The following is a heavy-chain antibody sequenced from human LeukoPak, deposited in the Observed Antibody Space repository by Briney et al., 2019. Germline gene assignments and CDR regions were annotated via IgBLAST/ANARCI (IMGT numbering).Heavy chain of an antibody. CDR1: GGSFSGYY. V-gene: IGHV4-34*01. CDR3: ARDEATSGYSYGKVVKYYYYYGMDV. Sequence: SETLSLTCAVYGGSFSGYYWSWIRQPPGKGLEWIGEINHSGSTNYNPSLKSRVTISVDTSKNQFSLKLSPVTAADTAVYYCARDEATSGYSYGKVVKYYYYYGMDVWGQGTTVTVSS. J-gene: IGHJ6*02. D-gene: IGHD5-18*01. CDR2: INHSGST.